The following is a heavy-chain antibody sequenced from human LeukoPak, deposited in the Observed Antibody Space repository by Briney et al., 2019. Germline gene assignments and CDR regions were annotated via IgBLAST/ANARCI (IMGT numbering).Heavy chain of an antibody. CDR1: GYTFTSYD. J-gene: IGHJ5*02. CDR3: ATERSDCSSTSCHKGWFDP. CDR2: MNPNSGNT. V-gene: IGHV1-8*01. Sequence: VASVKVSCKASGYTFTSYDINWVRQATGQGLEWMGWMNPNSGNTGYAQKFQGRVTMTRNTSISTAYMELSSLRSEDTAVYYCATERSDCSSTSCHKGWFDPWGQGTLVTVSS. D-gene: IGHD2-2*01.